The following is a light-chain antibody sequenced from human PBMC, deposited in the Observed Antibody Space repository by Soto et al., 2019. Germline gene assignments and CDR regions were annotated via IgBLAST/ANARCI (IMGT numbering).Light chain of an antibody. CDR3: RRYPSTCWA. CDR2: DAS. V-gene: IGKV3-20*01. J-gene: IGKJ5*01. CDR1: QSVSSGY. Sequence: TQGPGTVAYYPRERDTLPWRASQSVSSGYLAWYQQKPGQAPRLLIYDASIRATVFPDRFSGSGSVSGFALTINRLVREEFSVYDLRRYPSTCWAFGQGTRLEIK.